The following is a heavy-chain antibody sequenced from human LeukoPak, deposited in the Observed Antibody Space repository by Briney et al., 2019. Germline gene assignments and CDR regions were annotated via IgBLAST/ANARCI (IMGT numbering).Heavy chain of an antibody. CDR2: IRSKAYGGTT. D-gene: IGHD6-19*01. V-gene: IGHV3-49*04. CDR3: TREGSGWYYFDY. J-gene: IGHJ4*02. CDR1: GFTLGDYA. Sequence: GGSLRLSCTASGFTLGDYAMSGVGKAPGKGREGVGFIRSKAYGGTTEYAASVKGRFTISRDDSKSIAYLQMNSLKTEDTAVYYCTREGSGWYYFDYWGQGTLVTVSS.